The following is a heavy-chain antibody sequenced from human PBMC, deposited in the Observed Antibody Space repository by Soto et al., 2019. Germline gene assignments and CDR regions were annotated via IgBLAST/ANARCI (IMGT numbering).Heavy chain of an antibody. CDR2: ISGSGGST. Sequence: GGSLRLSCAASGFTFSSYAMSRVRQAPGKGLEWVSAISGSGGSTYYADSVKGRFTISRDNSKNTLYLQMNSLRAEDTAVYYCAKDESTVTSFLILNWGQGTLVTVSS. D-gene: IGHD4-17*01. J-gene: IGHJ4*02. CDR1: GFTFSSYA. CDR3: AKDESTVTSFLILN. V-gene: IGHV3-23*01.